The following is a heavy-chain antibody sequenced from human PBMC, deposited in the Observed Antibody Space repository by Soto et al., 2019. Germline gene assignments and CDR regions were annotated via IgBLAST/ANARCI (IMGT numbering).Heavy chain of an antibody. CDR3: AKLQRDYYDSSGYPYDY. V-gene: IGHV3-30*18. CDR1: GFTFSSYG. Sequence: GGSLRLSCAASGFTFSSYGMHWVRQAPGKGLEWVAVISYDGSNKYYADSVKGRFTISRDNSKNTPYLQMNSLRAEDTAVYYCAKLQRDYYDSSGYPYDYWGQGTLVTVSS. CDR2: ISYDGSNK. D-gene: IGHD3-22*01. J-gene: IGHJ4*02.